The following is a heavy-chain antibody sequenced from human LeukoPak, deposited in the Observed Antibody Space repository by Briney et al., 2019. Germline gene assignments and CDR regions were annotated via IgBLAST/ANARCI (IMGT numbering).Heavy chain of an antibody. Sequence: PSETLSLTCAVYGGSFSGYYWSWICQPPRKGLEWIGEINHSGSTNYNPSLKSRVTISVDTSKNQFSLKLSSVTAADTAVYYCARGVLRFLEWQSIWFDPWGQGTLVTVSS. CDR2: INHSGST. V-gene: IGHV4-34*01. CDR3: ARGVLRFLEWQSIWFDP. J-gene: IGHJ5*02. D-gene: IGHD3-3*01. CDR1: GGSFSGYY.